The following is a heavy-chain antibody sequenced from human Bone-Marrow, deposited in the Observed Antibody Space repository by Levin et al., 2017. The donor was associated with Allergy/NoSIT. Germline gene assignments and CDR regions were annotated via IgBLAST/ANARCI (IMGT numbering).Heavy chain of an antibody. CDR3: ARYCRGGSCLERWIAY. Sequence: GGSLRLSCQGSGYSFASYWIAWVRQMPGKGLEWMGIIYPSDSDTRYSPSFQGQVTISADMSINTAYLQWNSLKASDTAMYYCARYCRGGSCLERWIAYWGQGTLVTVSS. V-gene: IGHV5-51*01. J-gene: IGHJ4*02. CDR2: IYPSDSDT. CDR1: GYSFASYW. D-gene: IGHD2-15*01.